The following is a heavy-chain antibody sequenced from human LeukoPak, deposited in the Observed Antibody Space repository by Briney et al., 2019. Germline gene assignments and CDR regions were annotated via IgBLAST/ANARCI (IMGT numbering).Heavy chain of an antibody. J-gene: IGHJ4*02. CDR2: INAGNSNT. D-gene: IGHD3-16*01. Sequence: ASVKLSCNSAGYTFTSYTMHWVRQAPGQRLEWMGWINAGNSNTKYSQEFQGRVTVTRDTSASTAYMELSSLRSEDMAVYYCARGGDRITFGGVIDYWGQGTLVTVSS. CDR3: ARGGDRITFGGVIDY. CDR1: GYTFTSYT. V-gene: IGHV1-3*03.